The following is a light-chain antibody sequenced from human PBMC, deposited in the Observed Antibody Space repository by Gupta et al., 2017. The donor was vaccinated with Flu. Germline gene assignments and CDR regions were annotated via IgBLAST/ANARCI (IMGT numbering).Light chain of an antibody. J-gene: IGKJ4*01. V-gene: IGKV3-11*01. CDR1: QSIRQN. CDR3: QQRSNWPPLT. Sequence: DRATLSCRASQSIRQNLAWYQQKPGQAPRLLIYDASTRATGIPARFSGSGSGTDFTLTISGLEPEDFALYFCQQRSNWPPLTFGGGTKVDLK. CDR2: DAS.